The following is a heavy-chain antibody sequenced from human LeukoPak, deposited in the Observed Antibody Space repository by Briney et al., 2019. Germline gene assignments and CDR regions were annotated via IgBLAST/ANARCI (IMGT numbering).Heavy chain of an antibody. CDR3: ARAGDFWSGYYTNDY. CDR2: IKQDGSEK. D-gene: IGHD3-3*01. Sequence: PGGSLRLSCAASGFTFSSYWMSWVRQAPGKGLEWVANIKQDGSEKYYVDSVKGRFTISRDNAKNSLYLQMNSLRAEDTAVYYCARAGDFWSGYYTNDYWGQGTLVTVSS. CDR1: GFTFSSYW. V-gene: IGHV3-7*01. J-gene: IGHJ4*02.